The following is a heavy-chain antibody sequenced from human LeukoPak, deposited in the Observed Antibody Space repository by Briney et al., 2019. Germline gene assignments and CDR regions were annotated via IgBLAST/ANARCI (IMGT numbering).Heavy chain of an antibody. J-gene: IGHJ4*02. CDR1: GFTFSNSA. V-gene: IGHV3-23*01. D-gene: IGHD1-7*01. Sequence: EGSLRLSCAASGFTFSNSAMTWVRQTPGKGLEWVSAISGSGGTTYYADSVKGRFTISRDNSKNTLVLQMNSLRAEDTAVYYCAKEGKTRNWNYYQAKAVYWGQGTLVTVSS. CDR2: ISGSGGTT. CDR3: AKEGKTRNWNYYQAKAVY.